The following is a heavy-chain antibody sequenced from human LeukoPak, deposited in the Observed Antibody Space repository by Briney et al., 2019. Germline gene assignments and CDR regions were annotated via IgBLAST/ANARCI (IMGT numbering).Heavy chain of an antibody. D-gene: IGHD5-12*01. CDR1: GGSISWTSYY. CDR3: ARRGMATIIN. Sequence: SETLSLTCTVSGGSISWTSYYWGWIRQPPGKGLELIGSFYYNGSTYYSPSLKSRATISAETSKNQFPLKLSSVTAADTAVFYCARRGMATIINWGQGTLVTVSS. V-gene: IGHV4-39*01. J-gene: IGHJ4*02. CDR2: FYYNGST.